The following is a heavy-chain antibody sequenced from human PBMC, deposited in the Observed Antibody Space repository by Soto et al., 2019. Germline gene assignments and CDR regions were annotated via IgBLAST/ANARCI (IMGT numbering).Heavy chain of an antibody. V-gene: IGHV4-59*01. Sequence: SEALSLTCTVSGDSITNYFWTWIRQPPGKALEWVGFIYYNGSTQYNPSLKSRVAMSVDTSKNQFSLKLSSVTAADTAVYYCAREPSWSGYFEFWGQGALVTVS. CDR2: IYYNGST. CDR3: AREPSWSGYFEF. CDR1: GDSITNYF. J-gene: IGHJ4*02. D-gene: IGHD3-3*01.